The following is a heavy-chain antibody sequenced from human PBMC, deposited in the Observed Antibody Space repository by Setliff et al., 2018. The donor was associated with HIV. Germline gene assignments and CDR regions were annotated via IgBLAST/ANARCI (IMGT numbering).Heavy chain of an antibody. Sequence: KPSETLSLTCTVSGDSINTRSYYWGWIRQPPGKGLEWIGSIYYTGNTYYNPSLRGRVTISIHSSNNQFSLKMSSVTAADTAVYYCARHEWPIGVVYFDYWGQGTLVIVSS. J-gene: IGHJ4*02. D-gene: IGHD2-15*01. V-gene: IGHV4-39*01. CDR2: IYYTGNT. CDR1: GDSINTRSYY. CDR3: ARHEWPIGVVYFDY.